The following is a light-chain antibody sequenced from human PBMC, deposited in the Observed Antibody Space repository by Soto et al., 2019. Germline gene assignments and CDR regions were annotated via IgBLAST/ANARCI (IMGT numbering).Light chain of an antibody. CDR3: QHYNSYSEA. J-gene: IGKJ1*01. V-gene: IGKV1-5*03. CDR1: QTISSW. Sequence: DIQLTKTPSTLPGSGGDGVTITCGASQTISSWLAWYQQKPGKAPKLLIYKASTLKSGVPSRFSGSGSGTEFTLTISSLQPDDFATYYCQHYNSYSEAFGQGTKV. CDR2: KAS.